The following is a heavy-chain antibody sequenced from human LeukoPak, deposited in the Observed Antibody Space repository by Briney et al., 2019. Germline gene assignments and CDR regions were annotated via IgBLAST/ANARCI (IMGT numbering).Heavy chain of an antibody. CDR1: GFTFSNAR. CDR2: IKSKTDGGTT. V-gene: IGHV3-15*01. D-gene: IGHD1-1*01. CDR3: TTVDWNGAETDY. Sequence: GGSLRLSCAASGFTFSNARMSWVRQAPGKGLEWVGRIKSKTDGGTTDYAAPVKGRFTISRDDSKNTLYLQMNSLKTEDTAVYYCTTVDWNGAETDYWGQGTLVTVSS. J-gene: IGHJ4*02.